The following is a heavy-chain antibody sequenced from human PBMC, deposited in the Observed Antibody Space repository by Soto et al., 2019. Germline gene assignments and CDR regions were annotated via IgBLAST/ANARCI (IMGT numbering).Heavy chain of an antibody. CDR2: ISYDGSNK. J-gene: IGHJ6*02. Sequence: QVQLVESGGGVVQPGRSLRLSCAASGFTFSSYAMHWVRQAPGKGLEWVAVISYDGSNKYYADSVKGRFTISRDNSKNPLYLQMNSLRAEDTAVYYCARDKGFYYYYYGMDLWGQGTTVTVSS. CDR1: GFTFSSYA. CDR3: ARDKGFYYYYYGMDL. V-gene: IGHV3-30-3*01.